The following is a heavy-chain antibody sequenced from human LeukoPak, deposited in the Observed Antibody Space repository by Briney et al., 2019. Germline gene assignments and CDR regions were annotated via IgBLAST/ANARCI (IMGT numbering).Heavy chain of an antibody. V-gene: IGHV4-34*01. Sequence: SETLSLTCAVYGGSFSGYYWSWIRQPPGKGLEWIGEINHSGSTNYNPSLKSRVTISVDTSKNQFSLKLSSVTAADTAVYYCARVPRLTYYYGSGTRPFDAFDIWGQGTMVTVSS. D-gene: IGHD3-10*01. CDR3: ARVPRLTYYYGSGTRPFDAFDI. CDR1: GGSFSGYY. CDR2: INHSGST. J-gene: IGHJ3*02.